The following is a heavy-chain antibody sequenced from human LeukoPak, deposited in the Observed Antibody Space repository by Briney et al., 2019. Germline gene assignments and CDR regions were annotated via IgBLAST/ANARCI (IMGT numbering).Heavy chain of an antibody. V-gene: IGHV4-59*08. J-gene: IGHJ4*02. CDR3: ARSYGITGTTDFDY. D-gene: IGHD1-7*01. CDR1: GGSISSDY. CDR2: IYYSGST. Sequence: SETLSLTCTVSGGSISSDYWSWLRQPPGKGLEWIGYIYYSGSTNYNPSLKSRVTISVDTSKNQFSLKLSSVTAADTAVYYCARSYGITGTTDFDYWGQGTLVTVSS.